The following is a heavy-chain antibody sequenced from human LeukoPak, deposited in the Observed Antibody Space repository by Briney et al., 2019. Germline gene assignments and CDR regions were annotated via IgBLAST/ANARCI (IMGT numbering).Heavy chain of an antibody. J-gene: IGHJ2*01. CDR1: GGSISSYY. D-gene: IGHD2-2*01. CDR3: ARVVVPAGWYFDL. CDR2: IYYSGST. Sequence: SETLSLTCTVSGGSISSYYWSWIRQPPGKALEWIGYIYYSGSTNYNPSLKSRVTISVDTSKNQFSLKLSSVTAADTAVYYCARVVVPAGWYFDLWGRGTLVTVSS. V-gene: IGHV4-59*01.